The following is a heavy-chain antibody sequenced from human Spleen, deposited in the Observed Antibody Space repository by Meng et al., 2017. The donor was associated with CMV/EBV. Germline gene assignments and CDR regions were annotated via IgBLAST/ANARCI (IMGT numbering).Heavy chain of an antibody. V-gene: IGHV5-51*01. CDR1: GYSLTSYW. Sequence: GESLKISCKGSGYSLTSYWIGWVRQMPGKGLEWMGIIYPGDSDTRYSPSFQGQVTISADKSISTAYLQWSSRKASDTAMYYCARFVGWELSVGYYYYGMDVWGQGTTVTVSS. J-gene: IGHJ6*02. CDR2: IYPGDSDT. D-gene: IGHD1-26*01. CDR3: ARFVGWELSVGYYYYGMDV.